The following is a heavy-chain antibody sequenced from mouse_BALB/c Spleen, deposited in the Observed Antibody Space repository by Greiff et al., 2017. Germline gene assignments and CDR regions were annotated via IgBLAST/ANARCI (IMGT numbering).Heavy chain of an antibody. V-gene: IGHV14-3*02. CDR2: IDPANGNT. CDR3: ARGQLGRAWFAY. Sequence: EVHLVESGAELVKPGASVKLSCTASGFNIKDTYMHWVKQRPEQGLEWIGRIDPANGNTKYDPKFQGKATITADTSSNTAYLQLSSLTSEDTAVYYCARGQLGRAWFAYWGQGTLVTVSA. D-gene: IGHD3-2*01. J-gene: IGHJ3*01. CDR1: GFNIKDTY.